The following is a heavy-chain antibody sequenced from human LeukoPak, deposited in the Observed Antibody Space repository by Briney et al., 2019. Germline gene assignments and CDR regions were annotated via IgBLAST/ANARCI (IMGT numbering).Heavy chain of an antibody. J-gene: IGHJ4*02. CDR2: IKQDGSEK. CDR1: GFTFSSYW. D-gene: IGHD5-12*01. CDR3: ARLLSGYGKMPHGDY. Sequence: GGSLRLSCAASGFTFSSYWMSWVRQAPGKGLEWVANIKQDGSEKYYVDSVKGRFTISRDNAKNSLYLQMNSLRAEDTAVYYCARLLSGYGKMPHGDYWGQGTLVTVSS. V-gene: IGHV3-7*01.